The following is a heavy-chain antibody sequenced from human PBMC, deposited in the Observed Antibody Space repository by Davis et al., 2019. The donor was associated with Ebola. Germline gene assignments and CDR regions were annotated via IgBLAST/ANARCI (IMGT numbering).Heavy chain of an antibody. CDR2: IYYSGST. Sequence: PSETLSLTCTVSGGSISSGGYYWSWIRQHPGKGLEWIGYIYYSGSTYYNPSLKSRVTISVDTSKNQFSLKLSSVTAADTAVYYCARVASCSSTSCHQGWYFDYWGQGTLVTVSS. CDR3: ARVASCSSTSCHQGWYFDY. CDR1: GGSISSGGYY. D-gene: IGHD2-2*01. J-gene: IGHJ4*02. V-gene: IGHV4-31*03.